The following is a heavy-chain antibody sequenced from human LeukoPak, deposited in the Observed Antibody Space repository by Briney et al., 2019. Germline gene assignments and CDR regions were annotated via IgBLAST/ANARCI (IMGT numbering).Heavy chain of an antibody. Sequence: SETLSLTCTVSGGSISSYYWSWIRQPPGKGLEWIGYIYYSGSTNYNPSLKSRVTISVDTSKNQFSLKLSSVTAADTAVYYCAKHPPRSKTYYYNSGGPAESFQRWGKAPLATVSP. J-gene: IGHJ1*01. CDR1: GGSISSYY. CDR2: IYYSGST. V-gene: IGHV4-59*08. CDR3: AKHPPRSKTYYYNSGGPAESFQR. D-gene: IGHD3-22*01.